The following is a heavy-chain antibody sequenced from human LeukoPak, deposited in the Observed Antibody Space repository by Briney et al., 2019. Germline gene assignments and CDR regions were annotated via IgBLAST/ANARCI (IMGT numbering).Heavy chain of an antibody. CDR3: ARLKLGAYFDL. CDR1: GGSTSSDY. Sequence: SETLSLTCTVSGGSTSSDYWSWIRQSPGKGLEWVGYVYNSGDTGKNPSLKSRVTILLDTSKNQCSLKLTSVSAADTAVYYCARLKLGAYFDLWGRGSLVTVSS. V-gene: IGHV4-59*08. J-gene: IGHJ2*01. CDR2: VYNSGDT. D-gene: IGHD3-16*01.